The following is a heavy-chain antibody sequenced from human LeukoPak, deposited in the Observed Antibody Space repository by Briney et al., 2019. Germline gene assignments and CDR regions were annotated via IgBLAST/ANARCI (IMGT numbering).Heavy chain of an antibody. J-gene: IGHJ4*02. D-gene: IGHD6-19*01. CDR2: ISYDGSNK. Sequence: GGSLRLSCAASGFTFSSYGMHWVRQAPGKGLEWVAVISYDGSNKYYADSVKGRFTISRDNSKNTLYLQMNSLRAEDTAVYYCARVQGSSGPGIFEYWGQGTLVTVSS. CDR3: ARVQGSSGPGIFEY. V-gene: IGHV3-30*03. CDR1: GFTFSSYG.